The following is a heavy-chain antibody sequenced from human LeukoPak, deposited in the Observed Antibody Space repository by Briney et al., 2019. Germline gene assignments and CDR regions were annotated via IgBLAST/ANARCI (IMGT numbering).Heavy chain of an antibody. J-gene: IGHJ3*02. V-gene: IGHV3-43*02. CDR1: GVTFGAYA. CDR3: AKLEVVPDPWADALDI. CDR2: ISGHGGTT. D-gene: IGHD3-22*01. Sequence: VGSLRLSCVASGVTFGAYAMHWVRQAPGKGLEWVSFISGHGGTTYYVDSVKGRFAISRDNTNNSLYLEMNSLTTEDTALYYCAKLEVVPDPWADALDIWGQGTMVTVSS.